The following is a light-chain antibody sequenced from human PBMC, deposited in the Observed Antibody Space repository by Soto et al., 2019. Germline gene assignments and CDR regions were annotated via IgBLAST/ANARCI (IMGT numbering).Light chain of an antibody. CDR1: SSNIGAGYD. CDR3: QSYDSTLSARYV. CDR2: ANI. V-gene: IGLV1-40*01. Sequence: QSVLTQPPSVSGAPGQRVTISCTGSSSNIGAGYDVHWYQQRPGAAPKLLISANINRPSGVPDRFSGSKSGTSASLAITGIQADDEGDYYCQSYDSTLSARYVFGTGTKLTGL. J-gene: IGLJ1*01.